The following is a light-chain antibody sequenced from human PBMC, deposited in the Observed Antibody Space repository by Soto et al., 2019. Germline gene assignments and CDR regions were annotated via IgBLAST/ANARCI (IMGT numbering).Light chain of an antibody. CDR2: RAS. J-gene: IGKJ3*01. V-gene: IGKV1-5*03. CDR3: PPYNSYSPSM. CDR1: QSISDW. Sequence: DIQMTQSPSSLSASVGDRVTITCRASQSISDWLAWYQQKPGKAPKVLIYRASSLESGVPSRFSGSGSGTEFTLTISSLQPDDFAFYDCPPYNSYSPSMFGHRPNVD.